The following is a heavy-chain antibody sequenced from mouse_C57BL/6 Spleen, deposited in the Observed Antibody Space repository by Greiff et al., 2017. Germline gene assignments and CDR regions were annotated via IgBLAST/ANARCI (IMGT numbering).Heavy chain of an antibody. Sequence: EVNLVESEGGLVQPGSSMKLSCTASGFTFSDYYMAWVRQVPEKGLEWVANINYDGSSTYYLDSLKSRFIISRDNAKNILYLQMSSLKSEDTATYYCARGLWHYAMDYWGQGTSVTVSS. V-gene: IGHV5-16*01. D-gene: IGHD1-1*02. CDR2: INYDGSST. CDR1: GFTFSDYY. J-gene: IGHJ4*01. CDR3: ARGLWHYAMDY.